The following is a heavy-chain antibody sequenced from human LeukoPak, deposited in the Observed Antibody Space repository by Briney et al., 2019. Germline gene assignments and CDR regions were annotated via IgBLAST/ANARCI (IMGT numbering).Heavy chain of an antibody. D-gene: IGHD5-18*01. CDR1: GFTFSSYA. Sequence: YPGGSLRLSCAASGFTFSSYAMSWVRQAPGKGLEWVSAISGSGGSTYYADSVKGRFTISRDNSKNTLYLQMNSLRVEDTAFYYCARDLAYSRLDYWGQGMLVTVSS. CDR2: ISGSGGST. V-gene: IGHV3-23*01. CDR3: ARDLAYSRLDY. J-gene: IGHJ4*02.